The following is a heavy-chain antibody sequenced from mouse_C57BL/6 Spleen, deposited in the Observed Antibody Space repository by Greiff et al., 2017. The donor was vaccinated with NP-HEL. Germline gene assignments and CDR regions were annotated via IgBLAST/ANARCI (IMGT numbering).Heavy chain of an antibody. CDR2: IDPSDSYT. CDR3: ARGDGSSPYAMDY. J-gene: IGHJ4*01. CDR1: GYTFTSYW. D-gene: IGHD1-1*01. Sequence: VQLKQPGAELVRPGTSVKLSCKASGYTFTSYWMHWVKQRPGQGLEWIGVIDPSDSYTNYNQKFKGKATLTVDTSSSTAYMQLSSLTSEDSAVYYCARGDGSSPYAMDYWGQGTSVTVSS. V-gene: IGHV1-59*01.